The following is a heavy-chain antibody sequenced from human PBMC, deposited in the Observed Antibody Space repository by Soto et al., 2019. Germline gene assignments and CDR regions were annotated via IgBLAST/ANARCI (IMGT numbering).Heavy chain of an antibody. J-gene: IGHJ4*02. Sequence: SGPTLVNPTETLTLTCTVSGFSFTNARMGVSWIRQPPGKALEWLAHISSNDEKPYRMTLMNRLTISKDTSKSQVVLTVTNVDPEDTATYYCARKMQGGDYGSGYFDNWGQGTPVTVSS. CDR3: ARKMQGGDYGSGYFDN. V-gene: IGHV2-26*01. D-gene: IGHD3-22*01. CDR1: GFSFTNARMG. CDR2: ISSNDEK.